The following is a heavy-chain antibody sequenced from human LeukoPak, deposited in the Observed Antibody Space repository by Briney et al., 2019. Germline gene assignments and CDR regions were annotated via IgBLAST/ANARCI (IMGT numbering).Heavy chain of an antibody. D-gene: IGHD6-13*01. CDR3: AKDYWPGQQPGDEDAFDI. CDR2: INSDGSST. V-gene: IGHV3-74*01. J-gene: IGHJ3*02. CDR1: GFTFSSYW. Sequence: GGSLRLSCAASGFTFSSYWMHWVRQAPGKGLVWVSRINSDGSSTSYADSVKGRFTISRDNAKNSLYLQMNSLRAEDTALYYCAKDYWPGQQPGDEDAFDIWGQGTMVTVSS.